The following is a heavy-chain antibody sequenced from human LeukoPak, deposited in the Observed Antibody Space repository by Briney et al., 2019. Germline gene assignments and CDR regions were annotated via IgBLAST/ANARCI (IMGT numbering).Heavy chain of an antibody. D-gene: IGHD5-12*01. CDR3: ARVRVKDYGYTAYDLGAF. CDR2: ISSSASTI. Sequence: PGGSLRLSCAASGFTFTDYYMSWIRQAPGKGLEWVSYISSSASTIYYADSVQGRFTISRDNSKNTLYLQMNSLRAEDTAVYYCARVRVKDYGYTAYDLGAFWGQGTLVTVSS. CDR1: GFTFTDYY. J-gene: IGHJ4*02. V-gene: IGHV3-11*04.